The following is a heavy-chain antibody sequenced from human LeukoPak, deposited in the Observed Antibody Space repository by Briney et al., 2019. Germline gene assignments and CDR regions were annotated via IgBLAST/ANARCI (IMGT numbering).Heavy chain of an antibody. J-gene: IGHJ4*02. CDR3: ASSGGDYGGNSPFDY. Sequence: GASVKVSCKASGYTFSSSDINWVRQATGQGLEWMGWMNPNSGNTYYAQRFQGRVTMTRDTSISTAYMELSSLRSEDTAVYYCASSGGDYGGNSPFDYWGQGTLVTVSS. CDR2: MNPNSGNT. V-gene: IGHV1-8*01. D-gene: IGHD4-23*01. CDR1: GYTFSSSD.